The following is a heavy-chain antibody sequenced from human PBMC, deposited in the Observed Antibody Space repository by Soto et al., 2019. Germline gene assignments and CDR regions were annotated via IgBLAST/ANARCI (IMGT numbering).Heavy chain of an antibody. J-gene: IGHJ6*02. CDR3: ARTSAAGKYYDGMDV. Sequence: PGESLKISCKGSGYSFNSYWISWVRQMPGKGLEWMGIIYPGDSDTRYSPSFQGQVTISADKSISTAYLQWSSLKASDTAMYYCARTSAAGKYYDGMDVRGQGTTVTVSS. D-gene: IGHD6-13*01. CDR1: GYSFNSYW. V-gene: IGHV5-51*01. CDR2: IYPGDSDT.